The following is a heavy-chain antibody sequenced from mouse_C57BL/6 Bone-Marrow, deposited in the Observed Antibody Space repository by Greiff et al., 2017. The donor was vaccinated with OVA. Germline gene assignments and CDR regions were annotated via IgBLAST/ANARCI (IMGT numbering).Heavy chain of an antibody. CDR3: AREATVVPGYYFDY. J-gene: IGHJ2*01. Sequence: QLQLKQPGAELVMPGASVKLSCKASGYTFTSYWMHWVKQRPGQGLEWIGEIDPSDSYTNYNQKFKGKSTLTVDKSSSTAYMQLSSLTSEDSAVYYCAREATVVPGYYFDYWGQGTTLTVSS. D-gene: IGHD1-1*01. V-gene: IGHV1-69*01. CDR2: IDPSDSYT. CDR1: GYTFTSYW.